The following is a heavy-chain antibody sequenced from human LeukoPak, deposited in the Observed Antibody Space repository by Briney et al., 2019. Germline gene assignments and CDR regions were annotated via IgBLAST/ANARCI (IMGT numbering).Heavy chain of an antibody. CDR1: GFTFSSYA. J-gene: IGHJ4*02. Sequence: GGSLRLSCAASGFTFSSYAMSWVRQAPGKGLEWVAVISYDGSNKYYADSVKGRFTISRDNSKNTLYLQMNSLRAEDTAVYYCARDKDGLDYWGQGTLVTVSS. CDR2: ISYDGSNK. CDR3: ARDKDGLDY. D-gene: IGHD5-24*01. V-gene: IGHV3-30*01.